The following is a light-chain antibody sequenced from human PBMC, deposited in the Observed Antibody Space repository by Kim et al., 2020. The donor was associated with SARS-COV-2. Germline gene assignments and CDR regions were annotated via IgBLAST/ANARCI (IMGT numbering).Light chain of an antibody. CDR3: QVWDSSSDHVG. J-gene: IGLJ2*01. V-gene: IGLV3-21*04. Sequence: APGKTARITCGENNIGSKSVHWYQQKPGQAPVLVIFYDSDRPSGIPERFSGSNSGNTATLTISRVEAGDEADYYCQVWDSSSDHVGFGGGTQLTVL. CDR2: YDS. CDR1: NIGSKS.